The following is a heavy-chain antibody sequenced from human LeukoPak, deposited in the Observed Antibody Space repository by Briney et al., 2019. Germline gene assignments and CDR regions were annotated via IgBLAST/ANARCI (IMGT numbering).Heavy chain of an antibody. J-gene: IGHJ6*03. V-gene: IGHV1-18*01. CDR1: GYTFTSYG. Sequence: GASVKVSCKASGYTFTSYGISWVRQAPGQGLEWMGWISAYNGNTNYAQELQGRVTMTIDTSTSTAYMELRSLRSDDTAVYYCARDGELTTVTASYYYYYYMDVWGKGTTVTVSS. CDR2: ISAYNGNT. D-gene: IGHD4-17*01. CDR3: ARDGELTTVTASYYYYYYMDV.